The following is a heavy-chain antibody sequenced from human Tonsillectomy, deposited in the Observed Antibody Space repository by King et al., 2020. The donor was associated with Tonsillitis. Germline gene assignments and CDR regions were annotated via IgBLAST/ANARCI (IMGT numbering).Heavy chain of an antibody. CDR3: ARHSVRGSTRYDL. D-gene: IGHD2-2*01. CDR2: IYSGSST. V-gene: IGHV3-53*04. CDR1: GFTVSSNY. J-gene: IGHJ5*02. Sequence: VQLVESGGGLVQPGGSLRLSSAASGFTVSSNYMSWVRQAPGKGLEWVSVIYSGSSTYYADSVKGRFTISRHNSKNTLYLQMNNLRAEDTAVYYCARHSVRGSTRYDLWGQGTLVTVSS.